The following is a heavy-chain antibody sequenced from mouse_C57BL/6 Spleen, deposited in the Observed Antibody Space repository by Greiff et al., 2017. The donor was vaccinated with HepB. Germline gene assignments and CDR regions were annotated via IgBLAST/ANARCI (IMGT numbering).Heavy chain of an antibody. J-gene: IGHJ4*01. CDR3: ARSVLRLYAMDY. CDR1: GYAFSSSW. CDR2: IYPGDGDT. D-gene: IGHD1-1*01. V-gene: IGHV1-82*01. Sequence: VKLQESGPELVKPGASVKISCKASGYAFSSSWMNWVKQRPGKGLEWIGRIYPGDGDTNYNGKFKGKATLTADKSSSTAYMQLSSLTSEDSAVYFCARSVLRLYAMDYWGQGTSVTVSS.